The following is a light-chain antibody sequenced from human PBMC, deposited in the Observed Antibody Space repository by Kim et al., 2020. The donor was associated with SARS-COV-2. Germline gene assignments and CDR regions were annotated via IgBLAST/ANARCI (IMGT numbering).Light chain of an antibody. CDR1: SSNIGNNY. V-gene: IGLV1-51*01. J-gene: IGLJ1*01. CDR3: GTWYSSLSGDCYL. CDR2: DNN. Sequence: QSVLTQPPSVSAAPGQKVTISCSGSSSNIGNNYVTWYQQLPGTTPKVLIYDNNKRPSGIPDRFSGSKSGTSATLDITGLQTGDEADYYCGTWYSSLSGDCYLFGTGTKVTVL.